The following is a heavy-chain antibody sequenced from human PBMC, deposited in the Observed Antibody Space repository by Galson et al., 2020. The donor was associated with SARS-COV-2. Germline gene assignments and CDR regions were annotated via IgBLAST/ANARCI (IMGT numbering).Heavy chain of an antibody. V-gene: IGHV4-30-4*01. CDR2: IYYSGST. D-gene: IGHD4-4*01. CDR3: ARVRTTVYFDY. Sequence: SETLSLTCTVSGGSISSGDYYWSWIRQPPGKGLEWIGYIYYSGSTYYNPSLKSRVTISVDTSKNQFSLKLSSVTAADTAVYYCARVRTTVYFDYWGQGTLVTVSS. CDR1: GGSISSGDYY. J-gene: IGHJ4*02.